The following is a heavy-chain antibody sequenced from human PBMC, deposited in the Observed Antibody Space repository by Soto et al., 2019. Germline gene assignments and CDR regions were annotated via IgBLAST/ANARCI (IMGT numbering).Heavy chain of an antibody. D-gene: IGHD3-22*01. V-gene: IGHV4-39*07. Sequence: LSLTCTVSGGSISSSSYYWGWIRQPPGKGLEWIGSIYYSGSTYYNPSLKSRVTISVDTSKNQFSLKLSSVTAADTAVYYCAISSYYYDSSGYLIGASDYWGQGTLVTVSS. CDR2: IYYSGST. CDR1: GGSISSSSYY. CDR3: AISSYYYDSSGYLIGASDY. J-gene: IGHJ4*02.